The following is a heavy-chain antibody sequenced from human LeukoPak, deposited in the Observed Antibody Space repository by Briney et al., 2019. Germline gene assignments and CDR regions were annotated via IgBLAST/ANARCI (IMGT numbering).Heavy chain of an antibody. Sequence: KSSETLSLTCTVSGGSISSYYWSWIRQPPGKGLEWIGYIYYSGSINYNPSLKSRVTISVDTSKNQFSLKLSSVTAADTAVYYCASGATSWAHMDVWGEGTTVTVSS. CDR3: ASGATSWAHMDV. CDR1: GGSISSYY. J-gene: IGHJ6*03. CDR2: IYYSGSI. D-gene: IGHD3-16*01. V-gene: IGHV4-59*01.